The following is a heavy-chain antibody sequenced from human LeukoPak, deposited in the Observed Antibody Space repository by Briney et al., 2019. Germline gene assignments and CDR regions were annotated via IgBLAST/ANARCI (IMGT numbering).Heavy chain of an antibody. V-gene: IGHV3-30*02. D-gene: IGHD6-6*01. CDR1: GFSFSSYG. CDR2: IRYDGTDK. Sequence: GGSLRLSCAASGFSFSSYGMHWVRQAPGKGLEWVAFIRYDGTDKYYADSVKGRFTISRDNAKNSLYLQMNSLRAEDTAVYYCARSLRIAARPPYYFDYWGQGTLVTVSS. CDR3: ARSLRIAARPPYYFDY. J-gene: IGHJ4*02.